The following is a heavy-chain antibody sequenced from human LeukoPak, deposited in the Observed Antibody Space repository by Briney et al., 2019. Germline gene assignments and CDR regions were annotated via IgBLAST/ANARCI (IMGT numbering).Heavy chain of an antibody. V-gene: IGHV4-59*08. CDR2: IYYGFIT. CDR1: GGSISGSY. CDR3: ARHTVSRSGGDFDY. Sequence: SETLSLTCTVSGGSISGSYWSWIRQPPGKGLEWVAYIYYGFITVYNPSLKSRVTISIDPSKNQLSLELSSVTAADTAVYYCARHTVSRSGGDFDYWGQGTLVTVSS. D-gene: IGHD6-25*01. J-gene: IGHJ4*02.